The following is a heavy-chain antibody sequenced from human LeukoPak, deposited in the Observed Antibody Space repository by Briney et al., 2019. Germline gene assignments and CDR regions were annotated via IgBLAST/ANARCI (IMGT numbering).Heavy chain of an antibody. D-gene: IGHD2-2*02. CDR1: GGSISSSSYY. Sequence: SETLSLTCTASGGSISSSSYYWGWIRQPPGKGLEWIGSIYYSGSTYYNPSLKSRVTISVDTSKDQFSLKLSSVTAADTAVYYCARAPNCSSTSCYRGNNWFDPWGQGTLVTVSS. J-gene: IGHJ5*02. V-gene: IGHV4-39*07. CDR3: ARAPNCSSTSCYRGNNWFDP. CDR2: IYYSGST.